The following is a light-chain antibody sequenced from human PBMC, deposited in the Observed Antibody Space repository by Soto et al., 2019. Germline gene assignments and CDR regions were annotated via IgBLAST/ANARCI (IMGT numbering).Light chain of an antibody. CDR3: QQYNNWPRR. Sequence: EVVMTQFPATLSASTGEKATISCKASPSLRSNIAWHQQNPGQAPRLLIYESFTRATGVPARFSGSGSGTEFTLTISSLQSEDFAVYYCQQYNNWPRRFGQGTKVDIK. CDR1: PSLRSN. CDR2: ESF. J-gene: IGKJ1*01. V-gene: IGKV3-15*01.